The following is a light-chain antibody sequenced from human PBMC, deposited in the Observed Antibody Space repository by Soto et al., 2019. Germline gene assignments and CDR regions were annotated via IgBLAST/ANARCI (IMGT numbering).Light chain of an antibody. CDR1: SSDVGGYNY. V-gene: IGLV2-14*01. CDR2: DVS. Sequence: QSALTQPASVSGSPGQSITISCTGTSSDVGGYNYVSWYQQHPGKAPKLMIYDVSNRPSGVSNRFSGSKSGNTASLTFSGLQAEDEADYYCSSYTSSSTLFFFGTGPRAT. J-gene: IGLJ1*01. CDR3: SSYTSSSTLFF.